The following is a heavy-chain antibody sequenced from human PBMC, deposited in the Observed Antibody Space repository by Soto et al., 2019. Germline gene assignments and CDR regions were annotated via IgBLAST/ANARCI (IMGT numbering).Heavy chain of an antibody. CDR1: GGTFSSYA. J-gene: IGHJ3*02. CDR3: ARDGIYSGKKWVLFDI. D-gene: IGHD1-26*01. CDR2: IIPIFGTA. Sequence: ASVKVSCKASGGTFSSYAISWVRQAPGQGLEWMGGIIPIFGTANYAQKFQGRVTITADESTSTAYMELSSLRAEDMAVYYCARDGIYSGKKWVLFDIWGQGTMVTVSS. V-gene: IGHV1-69*13.